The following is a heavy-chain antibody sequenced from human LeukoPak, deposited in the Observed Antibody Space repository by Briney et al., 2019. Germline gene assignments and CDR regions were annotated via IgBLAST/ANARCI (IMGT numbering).Heavy chain of an antibody. Sequence: GGSLRLSCAASGFTFSSYWMNWARQAPGKGLEWVASINHNGNVNYYVDSVKGRFTISRDNAKNSLYLQMNSLRADDTAVYYCAGCSGGSCYSRGKYGVDVWGQGTTVIVSS. D-gene: IGHD2-15*01. CDR2: INHNGNVN. CDR3: AGCSGGSCYSRGKYGVDV. V-gene: IGHV3-7*03. CDR1: GFTFSSYW. J-gene: IGHJ6*02.